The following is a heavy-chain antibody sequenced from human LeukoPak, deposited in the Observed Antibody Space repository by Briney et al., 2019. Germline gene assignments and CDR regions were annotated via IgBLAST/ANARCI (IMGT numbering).Heavy chain of an antibody. D-gene: IGHD6-19*01. Sequence: PSETLSLTCTVSGDSINNDYWTWIRQPPGKGLEWIGYIYDGSTNYSPSLKSRVTISADTSKNQFSLKMTSVTAADTAVYYCAREGSDWDPFDYWGQGTLVTVSS. CDR1: GDSINNDY. CDR2: IYDGST. J-gene: IGHJ4*02. CDR3: AREGSDWDPFDY. V-gene: IGHV4-59*01.